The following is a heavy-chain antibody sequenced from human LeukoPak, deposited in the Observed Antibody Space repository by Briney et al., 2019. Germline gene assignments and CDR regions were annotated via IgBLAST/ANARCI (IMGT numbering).Heavy chain of an antibody. V-gene: IGHV1-18*01. CDR1: GYTFTSYG. CDR2: ISAYNGNT. J-gene: IGHJ6*03. CDR3: ARVCRRGGGDKMGCYYMDV. D-gene: IGHD2-21*01. Sequence: ASVKVSCKASGYTFTSYGISWVRQAPGQGLEWMGWISAYNGNTNYAQKLQGRVTMTTDTSTSTAYMELRSLRSDDTAVYYCARVCRRGGGDKMGCYYMDVWGKGTTVTISS.